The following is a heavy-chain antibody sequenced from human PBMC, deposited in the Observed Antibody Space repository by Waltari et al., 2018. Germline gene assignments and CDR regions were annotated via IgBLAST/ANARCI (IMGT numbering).Heavy chain of an antibody. V-gene: IGHV3-43D*03. D-gene: IGHD3-16*01. CDR2: MSWDGGNT. J-gene: IGHJ6*03. Sequence: EVQLVESRGVVVQPGGSLRLSCATSGFTFTDYAMHWVRQAPGKGLEWVSLMSWDGGNTHYADSVKGRFISSRDNRKDSLYLQMNSLTTEDTALYYCARAGGGEYYYYYMDVWGKGTTVTVSS. CDR3: ARAGGGEYYYYYMDV. CDR1: GFTFTDYA.